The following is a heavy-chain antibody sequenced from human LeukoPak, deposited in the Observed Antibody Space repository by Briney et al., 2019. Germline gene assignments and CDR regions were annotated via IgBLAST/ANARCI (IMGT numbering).Heavy chain of an antibody. Sequence: ASVKVSCKASGYTFTGCYMHWVRQAPGQGLEWMGWINPNSGGTNYAQKFQGRVTMTRDTSISTAYMELSRLRSDDTAVYYCARVGYSGYDTHDGGYYFDYWGQGTLVTVSS. V-gene: IGHV1-2*02. CDR3: ARVGYSGYDTHDGGYYFDY. CDR2: INPNSGGT. J-gene: IGHJ4*02. D-gene: IGHD5-12*01. CDR1: GYTFTGCY.